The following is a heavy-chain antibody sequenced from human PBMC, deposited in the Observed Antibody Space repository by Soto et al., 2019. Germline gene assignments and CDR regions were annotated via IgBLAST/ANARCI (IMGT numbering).Heavy chain of an antibody. D-gene: IGHD3-10*01. CDR1: GGSISSGGYS. J-gene: IGHJ4*02. CDR2: IYRSGST. CDR3: ARATGRLWFGY. V-gene: IGHV4-30-2*01. Sequence: PSETLSLTCAVSGGSISSGGYSWSWIRQPPGKGLEWIGYIYRSGSTYYNPSLKSRVTISVDRSKNQFSLKLSSVTAADTAVYYCARATGRLWFGYWGQGTLVTVSS.